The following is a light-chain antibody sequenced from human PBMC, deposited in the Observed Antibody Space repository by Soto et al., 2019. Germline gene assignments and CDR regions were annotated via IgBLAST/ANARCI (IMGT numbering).Light chain of an antibody. J-gene: IGKJ1*01. CDR2: GAS. Sequence: EIVMTQSPATLSVSPGERATLSCRASQSVSSNLAWYQQKPGQATRLLIYGASTSATGIPARFSGSGSGTEFTLTISSLQSEDFAVYYCQQYNNWPPWTFGQGTKVDIK. CDR1: QSVSSN. CDR3: QQYNNWPPWT. V-gene: IGKV3-15*01.